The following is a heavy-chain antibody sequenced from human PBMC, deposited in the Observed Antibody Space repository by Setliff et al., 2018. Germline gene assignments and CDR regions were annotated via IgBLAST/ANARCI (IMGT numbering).Heavy chain of an antibody. V-gene: IGHV4-34*01. CDR2: INHSGST. CDR1: GGSFSGYY. J-gene: IGHJ6*03. Sequence: PSETLSLTCAVYGGSFSGYYWSWIRQPPGKGLEWIGEINHSGSTNYNPSLKSRVTISVDTSKNQFSLKLSSVTAADTAVYYCASQLGGYCSGGSCYSYYYYYYMDVWGKGTTVT. CDR3: ASQLGGYCSGGSCYSYYYYYYMDV. D-gene: IGHD2-15*01.